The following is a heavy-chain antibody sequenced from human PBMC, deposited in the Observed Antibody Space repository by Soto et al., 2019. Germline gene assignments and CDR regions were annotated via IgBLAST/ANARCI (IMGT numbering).Heavy chain of an antibody. Sequence: GGSLRLSCAASGFTFSNFAMSWVRQAPGKGLEWVAAIRGDGSSKNNADSVKGRFTISRDNSKNTLYLQMNSLRAEDTAVYYCAREKRYCTNGVCESDAFDIWGQGTMVTVSS. CDR3: AREKRYCTNGVCESDAFDI. J-gene: IGHJ3*02. D-gene: IGHD2-8*01. CDR1: GFTFSNFA. V-gene: IGHV3-33*08. CDR2: IRGDGSSK.